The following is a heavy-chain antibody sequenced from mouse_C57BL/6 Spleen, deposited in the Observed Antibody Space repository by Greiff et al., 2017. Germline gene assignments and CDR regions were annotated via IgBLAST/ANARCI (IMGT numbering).Heavy chain of an antibody. Sequence: QVQLQQPGAELVKPGASVKMSCKASGYTFTSYWITWVKQRPGQGLEWIGDIYPGSGSTNYNEKFKSKATLTVDTSSSTAYMQLSSLTSEDSAVYYCAIIYYYGSSYEDYYAMDYWGQGTSVTVSS. CDR3: AIIYYYGSSYEDYYAMDY. CDR1: GYTFTSYW. J-gene: IGHJ4*01. D-gene: IGHD1-1*01. V-gene: IGHV1-55*01. CDR2: IYPGSGST.